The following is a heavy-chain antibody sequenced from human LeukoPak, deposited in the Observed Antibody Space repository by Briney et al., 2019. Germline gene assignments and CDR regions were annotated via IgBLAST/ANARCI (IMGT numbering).Heavy chain of an antibody. CDR1: GGSISSGGYS. D-gene: IGHD6-13*01. CDR3: ARVNVAAVDY. Sequence: PSQTLSLTCAVSGGSISSGGYSWSWIRQPPGTGLEWIGYIYHSGSTYYNPSLKSRVTISVDRSKNQFSLKLSSVTAADTAVYYCARVNVAAVDYWGQGTLVTVSS. J-gene: IGHJ4*02. CDR2: IYHSGST. V-gene: IGHV4-30-2*01.